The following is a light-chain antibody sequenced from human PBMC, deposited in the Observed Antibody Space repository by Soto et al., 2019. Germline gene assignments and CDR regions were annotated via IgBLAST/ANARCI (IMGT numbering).Light chain of an antibody. J-gene: IGKJ1*01. CDR2: DVS. CDR1: QSVSNS. Sequence: EIVLTQSPATLSLSPGERATLSCWASQSVSNSLAWYQQRPGQSPRLLIYDVSTRATGIPARFGGSGSGTDFTLTISRLEPEDFAVYYCQQYDNLSWTFGQGTKVEVK. CDR3: QQYDNLSWT. V-gene: IGKV3-11*01.